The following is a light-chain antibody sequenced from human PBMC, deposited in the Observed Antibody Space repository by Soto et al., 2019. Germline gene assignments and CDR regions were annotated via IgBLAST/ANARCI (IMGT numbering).Light chain of an antibody. V-gene: IGKV1-5*01. J-gene: IGKJ1*01. CDR2: DAS. CDR1: QSITNL. CDR3: QQYNSYST. Sequence: DIQMTQSPSTLSASVGDRVTITCRASQSITNLLAWYQLKPGKAPKVLISDASSLESGVPSRFSGSGSGTEFTLTISSLQPDDFATYYCQQYNSYSTFGKGTKVEIK.